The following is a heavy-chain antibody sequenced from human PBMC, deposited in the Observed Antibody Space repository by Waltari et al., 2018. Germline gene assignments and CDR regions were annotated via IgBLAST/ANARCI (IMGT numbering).Heavy chain of an antibody. CDR1: GYTFTDFS. Sequence: QVQLVQSGAEVKRPGAAVKVSCKASGYTFTDFSMHWVRQAPGQGLEWMGIINPSGGGTTYTQKFPDRFTMTRYTSTNTVYMELSSLRSEDTAVYYCARAGTTLIWGVAEWGQGTLVTVSS. CDR2: INPSGGGT. CDR3: ARAGTTLIWGVAE. V-gene: IGHV1-46*01. J-gene: IGHJ4*02. D-gene: IGHD3-10*01.